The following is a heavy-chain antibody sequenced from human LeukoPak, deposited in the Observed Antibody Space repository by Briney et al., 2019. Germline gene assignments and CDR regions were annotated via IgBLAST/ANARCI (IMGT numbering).Heavy chain of an antibody. CDR1: GFTFSSYG. J-gene: IGHJ4*02. CDR3: ARDLDSSSWYRGFDY. D-gene: IGHD6-13*01. CDR2: ISYDGSNK. V-gene: IGHV3-30*03. Sequence: GGSLRLSCAASGFTFSSYGMHWVRQAPGKGLEWVAVISYDGSNKYYADSVKGRFTISRDNSKNTLYLQMNSLRVEDTAVYYCARDLDSSSWYRGFDYWGQGTLVTVSS.